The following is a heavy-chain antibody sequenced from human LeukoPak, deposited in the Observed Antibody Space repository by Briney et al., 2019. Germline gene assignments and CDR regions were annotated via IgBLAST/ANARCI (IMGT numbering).Heavy chain of an antibody. J-gene: IGHJ3*02. CDR1: GFDFSDFD. CDR2: VSFDGNE. Sequence: GTSLRLSCAASGFDFSDFDMHWVRQAPGKGLEWLAVVSFDGNEYYADFVKGRVTISRDNSKNVVYLHMNSLRVEDTAVYSCAKDGGASSPYGFDIWGQGTMVSVSS. CDR3: AKDGGASSPYGFDI. V-gene: IGHV3-30*18. D-gene: IGHD4-23*01.